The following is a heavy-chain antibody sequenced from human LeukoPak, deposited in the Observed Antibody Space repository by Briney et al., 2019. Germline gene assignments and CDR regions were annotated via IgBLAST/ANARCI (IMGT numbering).Heavy chain of an antibody. CDR3: ARANFLYCSNTSCLFDY. CDR1: GYTCTDYY. CDR2: INPNSGDT. Sequence: GASVKVSCKASGYTCTDYYLHWVRQAPGQGFEWMGWINPNSGDTNYAQKLQGRVTMTRDTSIRTDHMEMSRLRSDATAVSYCARANFLYCSNTSCLFDYWGQGTLVTVSS. D-gene: IGHD2-2*01. V-gene: IGHV1-2*02. J-gene: IGHJ4*02.